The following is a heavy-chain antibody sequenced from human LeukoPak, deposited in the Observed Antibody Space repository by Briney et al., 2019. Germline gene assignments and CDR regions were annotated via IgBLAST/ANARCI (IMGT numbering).Heavy chain of an antibody. CDR3: ARSGYSYGYAHFDY. Sequence: ASVKVSCKASGYTFTSYGISWVRQAPGQGLESMGWISAYNGNTNYAQKFQGRVTITTDTSTSTAYMELRSLRSDDTAVYYCARSGYSYGYAHFDYWGQGTLVTVSS. CDR1: GYTFTSYG. V-gene: IGHV1-18*01. CDR2: ISAYNGNT. J-gene: IGHJ4*02. D-gene: IGHD5-18*01.